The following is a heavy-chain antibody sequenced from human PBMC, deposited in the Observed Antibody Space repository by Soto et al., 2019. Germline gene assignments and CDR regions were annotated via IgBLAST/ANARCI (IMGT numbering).Heavy chain of an antibody. Sequence: VASVKVSCKASGGTFSRYAISWVRQAPGQGLEWMGGIIPLFGKANYAQKFQGRVTITADESTSTAYMELSSLRSEDTAVYYCAKDGTLYDSSGYYYLYWGQGLLVTVSS. CDR1: GGTFSRYA. CDR2: IIPLFGKA. CDR3: AKDGTLYDSSGYYYLY. V-gene: IGHV1-69*13. J-gene: IGHJ4*02. D-gene: IGHD3-22*01.